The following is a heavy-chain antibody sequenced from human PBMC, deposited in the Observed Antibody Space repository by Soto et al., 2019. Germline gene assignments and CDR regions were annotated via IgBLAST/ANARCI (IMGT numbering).Heavy chain of an antibody. Sequence: SETLSLTCTVSWGSISSGGYYGSWIRQAAGKGLEWIGYMYYSGSNYYNPSLKSRVTISIDTSKNQFSLKVGSGTAADTAGYSCASSSLYGMAVWGQGTPVTFSS. J-gene: IGHJ6*02. CDR2: MYYSGSN. V-gene: IGHV4-30-4*01. CDR3: ASSSLYGMAV. CDR1: WGSISSGGYY.